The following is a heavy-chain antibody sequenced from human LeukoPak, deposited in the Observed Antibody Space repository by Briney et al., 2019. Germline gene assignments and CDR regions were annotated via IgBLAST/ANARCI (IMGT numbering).Heavy chain of an antibody. Sequence: ASVKVSCKVSRYTLTELAMHWVRQAPGKGLEWMGGFDPEDGETIDAQKFQGRVTMTEDTSTDTAYMELSSLRSDDTAVYYCATDLATVVTVTNYWGQGTLVTVSS. D-gene: IGHD4-23*01. CDR3: ATDLATVVTVTNY. CDR2: FDPEDGET. V-gene: IGHV1-24*01. CDR1: RYTLTELA. J-gene: IGHJ4*02.